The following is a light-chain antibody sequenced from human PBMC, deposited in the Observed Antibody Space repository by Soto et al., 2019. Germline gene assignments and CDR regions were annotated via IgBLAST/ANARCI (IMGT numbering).Light chain of an antibody. J-gene: IGKJ1*01. CDR3: QQYKNGWT. CDR2: GAS. CDR1: QSLSSN. V-gene: IGKV3-15*01. Sequence: EIVMTQSPATLSVSPGERATLSCRASQSLSSNLAWYQQKPGQAPRLLIYGASTRAAGIPARFSGSGSGTEFTLTISSLQSEDFAVYYCQQYKNGWTFGQGTKVDI.